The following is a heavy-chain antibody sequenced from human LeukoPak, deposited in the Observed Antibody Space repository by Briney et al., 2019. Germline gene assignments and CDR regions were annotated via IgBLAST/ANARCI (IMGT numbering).Heavy chain of an antibody. CDR1: GFSFSTSW. J-gene: IGHJ4*02. Sequence: GESLKISCKGSGFSFSTSWIGWVRQMPGKGLEWMGIIYPGDSDTSYSPSFQGQVTISADKSINTAYLQWSSLRASDTAIYYCAKLSATHHLDYWGQGTLVTVSS. CDR2: IYPGDSDT. CDR3: AKLSATHHLDY. V-gene: IGHV5-51*01. D-gene: IGHD1-14*01.